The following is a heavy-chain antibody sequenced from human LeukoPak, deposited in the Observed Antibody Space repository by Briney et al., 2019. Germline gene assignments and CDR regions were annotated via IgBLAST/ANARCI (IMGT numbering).Heavy chain of an antibody. Sequence: GGSLRLSCAVFGFTFRNDWMSWVRQTPGKGLEWVAMIKQDGSGKNYVDSVRGRFTISRDDAKNSLYLQMNDLRAEDTAVYYCVRHGDTDSCLANWGQGTLVTVSS. CDR3: VRHGDTDSCLAN. D-gene: IGHD2-2*01. CDR2: IKQDGSGK. V-gene: IGHV3-7*01. CDR1: GFTFRNDW. J-gene: IGHJ4*02.